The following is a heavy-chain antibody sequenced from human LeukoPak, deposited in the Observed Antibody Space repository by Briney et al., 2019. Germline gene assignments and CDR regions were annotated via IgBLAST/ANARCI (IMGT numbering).Heavy chain of an antibody. J-gene: IGHJ4*02. D-gene: IGHD3-3*01. CDR2: ISAYNGDT. Sequence: ASVKVSCKASGYTFTSYGISWVRQPPGQGLEWMGWISAYNGDTNYAQKLQGRVTMTTDTSTSTAYMELRSLRSDDTAVYYCASGYYDFWSGYTPFDYWGQGTLVTVSS. CDR3: ASGYYDFWSGYTPFDY. V-gene: IGHV1-18*01. CDR1: GYTFTSYG.